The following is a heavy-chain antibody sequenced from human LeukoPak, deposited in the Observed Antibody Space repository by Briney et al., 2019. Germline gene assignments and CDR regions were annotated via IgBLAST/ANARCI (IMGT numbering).Heavy chain of an antibody. D-gene: IGHD5-18*01. CDR2: INTNTGNP. V-gene: IGHV7-4-1*02. Sequence: ASVKVSCKASGYIFTTYAVNWERQAPGQGLEWVGWINTNTGNPTYGQGFTGRFVFSLDTSVSTAYLQISSLKAEDTAIYYCARVNVDSAMGIYYYYGMDVWGQGTTVTVSS. CDR3: ARVNVDSAMGIYYYYGMDV. CDR1: GYIFTTYA. J-gene: IGHJ6*02.